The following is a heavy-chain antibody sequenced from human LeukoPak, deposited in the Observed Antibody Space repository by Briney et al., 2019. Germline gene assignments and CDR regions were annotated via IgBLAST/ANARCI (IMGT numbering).Heavy chain of an antibody. Sequence: PGGSLRLSCAASGFTFSSYEMNWVRQAPGKGLEWVSGISGSGDSRYYADSVKGRFTVSRDNSKYTLYLHMNSLRAEDTAVYYCAKSLWFGDGPGDYYYYYYMDAWGKGTTVTVSS. V-gene: IGHV3-23*01. J-gene: IGHJ6*03. D-gene: IGHD3-10*01. CDR3: AKSLWFGDGPGDYYYYYYMDA. CDR1: GFTFSSYE. CDR2: ISGSGDSR.